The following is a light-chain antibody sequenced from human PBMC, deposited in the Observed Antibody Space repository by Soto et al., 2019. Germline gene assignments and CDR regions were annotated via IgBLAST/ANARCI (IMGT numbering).Light chain of an antibody. V-gene: IGKV3-20*01. J-gene: IGKJ1*01. CDR2: GAS. Sequence: EIVLTQSPGTLSVSPGERATLSCRASQSVSSSYLAWYQQKPGQAPRLLIYGASSRATGIPDRFSGSGSGTDFTLTISRLEPEDFAVYYCQQYGSSPVTFGQGTKVEIK. CDR1: QSVSSSY. CDR3: QQYGSSPVT.